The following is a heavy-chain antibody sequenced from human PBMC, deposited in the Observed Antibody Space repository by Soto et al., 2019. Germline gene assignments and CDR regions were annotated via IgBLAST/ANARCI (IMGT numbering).Heavy chain of an antibody. J-gene: IGHJ3*01. V-gene: IGHV1-69*01. CDR1: GDTFNSYR. CDR2: IVPMFGTT. CDR3: ARDLADVHLWYAFDV. Sequence: QVQLVQSGPELKKPGSSVKVSCKAPGDTFNSYRISWVRQAPGQGLECMGGIVPMFGTTNLELQFEDRVTLTADELTTTVYLEIRGLTSEDTAVYYCARDLADVHLWYAFDVWGHGTRVTVSS. D-gene: IGHD6-13*01.